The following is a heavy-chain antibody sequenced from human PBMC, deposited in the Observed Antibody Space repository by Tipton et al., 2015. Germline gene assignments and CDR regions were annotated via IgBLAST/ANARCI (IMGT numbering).Heavy chain of an antibody. D-gene: IGHD1-26*01. V-gene: IGHV4-59*01. CDR1: GASISSYY. Sequence: TLSLTCTVSGASISSYYWSWIRQPPGKGLEWIGYIYYSGSTNSNPSLKSRVTISVDTSKNQFSLKLSSVTAADTAVYYCAREVGGTGGNWFDPWGQGTLVTVSS. J-gene: IGHJ5*02. CDR2: IYYSGST. CDR3: AREVGGTGGNWFDP.